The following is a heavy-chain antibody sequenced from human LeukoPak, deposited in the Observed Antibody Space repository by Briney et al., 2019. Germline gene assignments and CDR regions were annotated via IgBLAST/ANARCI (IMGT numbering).Heavy chain of an antibody. V-gene: IGHV3-64D*09. D-gene: IGHD3-22*01. CDR1: GFTFSNYV. J-gene: IGHJ4*02. Sequence: GGSLRLSCSASGFTFSNYVMHWVRQAPGKGLEDVSAISSNGGSTYYADSVKGRFTISRDNSKNTVFLRMSSLRTEDTAVYFCVKDDRYYYDSSGYPSWGQGTLVTVSS. CDR2: ISSNGGST. CDR3: VKDDRYYYDSSGYPS.